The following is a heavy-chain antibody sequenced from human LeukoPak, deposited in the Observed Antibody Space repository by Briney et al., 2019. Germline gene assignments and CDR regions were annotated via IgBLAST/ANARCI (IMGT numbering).Heavy chain of an antibody. J-gene: IGHJ4*02. CDR2: IYYSGTT. D-gene: IGHD3-22*01. CDR3: ARWGHFDTSGYFVVDY. V-gene: IGHV4-59*01. CDR1: GGSISSYY. Sequence: SETLSLTCTVSGGSISSYYWSWIRQPPGKGLEWIGYIYYSGTTNYNPSLKSRVTISVDTSRNQFPLNLRSVTAVDTAVYYCARWGHFDTSGYFVVDYWGQGTLVTVSS.